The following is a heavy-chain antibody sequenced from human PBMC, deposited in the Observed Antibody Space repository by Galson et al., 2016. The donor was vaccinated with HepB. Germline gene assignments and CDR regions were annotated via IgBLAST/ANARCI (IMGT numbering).Heavy chain of an antibody. V-gene: IGHV3-30*03. Sequence: SLRLSCAASGFTFSTPNMHWVRQAPGKGLEWVAVLSYDSKNKHYADSVKGRFTISRDNSKNTLYLQMNSLRAEDTAVYYCAFTSFGVARGGVDVWGQGTTVTVSS. CDR3: AFTSFGVARGGVDV. CDR1: GFTFSTPN. CDR2: LSYDSKNK. J-gene: IGHJ6*02. D-gene: IGHD3-3*01.